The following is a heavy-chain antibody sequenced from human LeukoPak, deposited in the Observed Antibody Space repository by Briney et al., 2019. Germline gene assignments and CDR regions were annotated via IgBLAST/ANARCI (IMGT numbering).Heavy chain of an antibody. V-gene: IGHV3-53*01. D-gene: IGHD3-3*01. Sequence: PGGSLRLSCAASGFTVSSNYMSWVRQAPGKGLEWVSVIYSGGSTYYADSVKGRFTISRDNSKNTLYLQMNSLRAEDTAVYYCASYGSYYDFWSGYYQPYFDYWGQGTLVTVSS. CDR2: IYSGGST. CDR1: GFTVSSNY. CDR3: ASYGSYYDFWSGYYQPYFDY. J-gene: IGHJ4*02.